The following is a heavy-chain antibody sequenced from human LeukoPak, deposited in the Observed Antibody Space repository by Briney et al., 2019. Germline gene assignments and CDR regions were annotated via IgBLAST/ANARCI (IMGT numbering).Heavy chain of an antibody. Sequence: GGSLRLSCAASGFTFSSYAMSWIRQAPGKGLEWVSAISGSGGSTYYADSVKGRFTISRDNSKNTLYLQMNSLRAEDTAVYYCAKDSDYGDYRTWGQGTLVTVSS. CDR1: GFTFSSYA. CDR2: ISGSGGST. J-gene: IGHJ5*02. V-gene: IGHV3-23*01. CDR3: AKDSDYGDYRT. D-gene: IGHD4-17*01.